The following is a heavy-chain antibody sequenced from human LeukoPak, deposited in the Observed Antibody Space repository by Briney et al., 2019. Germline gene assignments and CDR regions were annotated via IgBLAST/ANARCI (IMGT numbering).Heavy chain of an antibody. CDR3: AADPGANHSGSGGSAPTAEDDY. V-gene: IGHV1-58*02. CDR2: IVVGSGNT. D-gene: IGHD2-15*01. Sequence: SVKVSCKASGFTFTSSAMQWVRQARGQRLEWIGWIVVGSGNTNYAQKFQERVTITRDMSTSTAYMELSSLGSEDTAVYYCAADPGANHSGSGGSAPTAEDDYWGQGTLVTVSS. J-gene: IGHJ4*02. CDR1: GFTFTSSA.